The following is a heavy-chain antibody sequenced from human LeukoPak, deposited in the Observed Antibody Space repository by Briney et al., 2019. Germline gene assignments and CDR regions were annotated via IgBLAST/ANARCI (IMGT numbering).Heavy chain of an antibody. CDR3: ARRWMGTFDY. V-gene: IGHV4-38-2*02. Sequence: SETLSLTCTVSGYSISSGYYWGWIRQPPGKGLEWIGSIYHSGSTYYNPSLKSRVTISVDTSKNQFSLKLSSVTAADTAVYYWARRWMGTFDYWGQGTLVTVSS. CDR2: IYHSGST. J-gene: IGHJ4*02. CDR1: GYSISSGYY. D-gene: IGHD5-24*01.